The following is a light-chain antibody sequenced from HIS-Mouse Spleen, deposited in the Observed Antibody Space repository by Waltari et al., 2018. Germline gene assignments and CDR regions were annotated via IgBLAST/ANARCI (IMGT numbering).Light chain of an antibody. CDR2: RNN. J-gene: IGLJ1*01. CDR1: SSNIGSNH. Sequence: QSVLTQPPSASGTPGPRVTISCSASSSNIGSNHVYWYQQLPGTAPKLLIYRNNQRPSGVPDRFSGSKSGTSASLAISGLRSEDEADYYCAAWDDSLSGYVFGTGTKVTVL. CDR3: AAWDDSLSGYV. V-gene: IGLV1-47*01.